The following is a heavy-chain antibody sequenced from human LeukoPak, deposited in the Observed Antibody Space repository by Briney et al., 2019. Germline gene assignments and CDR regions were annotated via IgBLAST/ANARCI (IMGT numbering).Heavy chain of an antibody. Sequence: SETLSLTCAVYGGSFSGYYWSWIRQPPGKGLEWIGEINHSGSTNYNPSLKSRVTISVDTSKNQFSLKLSSVTAADTAVYYCARVQVRVHPNSSDVGLIHYYGMDVWGQGTTVTVSS. CDR3: ARVQVRVHPNSSDVGLIHYYGMDV. CDR1: GGSFSGYY. D-gene: IGHD6-25*01. CDR2: INHSGST. V-gene: IGHV4-34*01. J-gene: IGHJ6*02.